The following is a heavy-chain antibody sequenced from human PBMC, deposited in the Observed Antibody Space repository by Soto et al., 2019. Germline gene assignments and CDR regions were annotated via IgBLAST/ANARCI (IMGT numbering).Heavy chain of an antibody. J-gene: IGHJ4*02. CDR3: ARESHIVGTKPTFDY. D-gene: IGHD5-12*01. Sequence: QVQLVEAGGGVVQPGRSLRLSCAASGFTFSSYAMHWVRQAPGKGLVWVAVISYDGSNKYYADSVKGRITISRDNSKNTLYQQRNSLVSEYTAVYYCARESHIVGTKPTFDYWGQGTLVTVSS. V-gene: IGHV3-30-3*01. CDR1: GFTFSSYA. CDR2: ISYDGSNK.